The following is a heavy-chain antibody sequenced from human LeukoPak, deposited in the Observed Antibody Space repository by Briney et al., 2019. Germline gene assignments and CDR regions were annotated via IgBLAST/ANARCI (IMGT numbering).Heavy chain of an antibody. CDR1: GFTFSSYN. CDR3: AKRFSSSWYYFDY. J-gene: IGHJ4*02. CDR2: ISGTGGST. D-gene: IGHD6-13*01. Sequence: GGSLRLSCAASGFTFSSYNMNWVRQAPGKGLEWVSVISGTGGSTNYADSVKGRFTISRDNSKNTLYLQMNSLRAEDTAVYYCAKRFSSSWYYFDYWGQGTLVTVSS. V-gene: IGHV3-23*01.